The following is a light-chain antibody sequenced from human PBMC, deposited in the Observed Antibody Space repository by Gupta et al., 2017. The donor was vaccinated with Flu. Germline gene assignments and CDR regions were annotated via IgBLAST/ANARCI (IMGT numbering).Light chain of an antibody. Sequence: DIQLTQSPSFLSAAVGDRVTITCRASQDFGVALAWYQQKPGKAPKLLIYTASILESGVPSRFSGSKSGTEFTLTVSILQPEDFAGYYCQQLNSFPLTFGGGTKVEIK. CDR2: TAS. J-gene: IGKJ4*01. V-gene: IGKV1-9*01. CDR3: QQLNSFPLT. CDR1: QDFGVA.